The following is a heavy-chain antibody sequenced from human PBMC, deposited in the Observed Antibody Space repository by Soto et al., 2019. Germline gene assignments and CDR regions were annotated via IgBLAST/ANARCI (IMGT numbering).Heavy chain of an antibody. CDR3: ARSYCGGDCYSGYFDY. CDR2: IIPIFGTA. D-gene: IGHD2-21*02. V-gene: IGHV1-69*12. CDR1: GGTFSSYA. J-gene: IGHJ4*02. Sequence: QVQLVQSGAEVKKPGSLVKVSCKASGGTFSSYAISWVRQAPGQGLEWMGGIIPIFGTANYAQKFQGRVTITADESTSTAYMELSSLRSEDTAVYYCARSYCGGDCYSGYFDYWGQGTLVTVSS.